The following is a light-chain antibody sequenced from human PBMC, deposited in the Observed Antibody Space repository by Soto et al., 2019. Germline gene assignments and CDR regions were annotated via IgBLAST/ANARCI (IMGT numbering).Light chain of an antibody. CDR3: HSYDSSLSGVV. CDR1: SSKTGAGND. Sequence: QSVLTQPPSVSGAPGQGVTIPCPGSSSKTGAGNDYHWNRQLPGTAPRLPIYRNTNRPSGVPDRFFGSKSGTSASLAITGLQAEDEADYYCHSYDSSLSGVVFGGGTKLTVL. V-gene: IGLV1-40*01. J-gene: IGLJ2*01. CDR2: RNT.